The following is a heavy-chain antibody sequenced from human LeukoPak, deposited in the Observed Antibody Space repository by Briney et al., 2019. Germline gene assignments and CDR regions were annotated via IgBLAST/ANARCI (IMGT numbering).Heavy chain of an antibody. Sequence: SETLSLTCTVSGSSISSSNYYWGWIRQPPGKGLEWIGTIYYSGSTYYNPSLKSRVTISVDTSKNQFSLKLSSVTAADTAVYYCARGGRYRAAAGTGRGDYFDYWGQGTLVTVSS. CDR2: IYYSGST. CDR3: ARGGRYRAAAGTGRGDYFDY. CDR1: GSSISSSNYY. D-gene: IGHD6-13*01. V-gene: IGHV4-39*07. J-gene: IGHJ4*02.